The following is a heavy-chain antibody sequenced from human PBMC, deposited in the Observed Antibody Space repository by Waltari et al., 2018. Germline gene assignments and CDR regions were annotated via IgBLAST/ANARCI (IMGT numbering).Heavy chain of an antibody. CDR1: SGSISSYY. CDR2: IYYSGST. J-gene: IGHJ6*02. Sequence: ETLSLTCTVSSGSISSYYWSWIRQPPGKGLEWIGYIYYSGSTNYNPSLKSRVTISVDTSKNQFSLKLSSVTAADTAVYYCARGAARRDYYYGMDVWGQGTTVTVSS. V-gene: IGHV4-59*01. CDR3: ARGAARRDYYYGMDV. D-gene: IGHD6-6*01.